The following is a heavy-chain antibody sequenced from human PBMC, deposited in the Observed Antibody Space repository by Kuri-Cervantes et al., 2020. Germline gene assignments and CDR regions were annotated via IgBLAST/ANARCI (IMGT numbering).Heavy chain of an antibody. CDR3: ARAISMGTYYYYGMDV. V-gene: IGHV1-2*06. J-gene: IGHJ6*02. CDR2: INPESGAT. CDR1: GHTFTGYY. D-gene: IGHD1/OR15-1a*01. Sequence: ASVKVSCKASGHTFTGYYMHWVRHAPGQGLEWMGRINPESGATDYARKFQGRVTMTRDTSISTAYMELSRLRSDDTAVYYCARAISMGTYYYYGMDVWGQGTTVTVSS.